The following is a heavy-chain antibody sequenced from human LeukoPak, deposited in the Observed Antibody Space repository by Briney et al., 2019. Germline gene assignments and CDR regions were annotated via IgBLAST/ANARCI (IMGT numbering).Heavy chain of an antibody. V-gene: IGHV4-61*01. J-gene: IGHJ4*02. CDR3: ARSANTRASFDY. Sequence: SSETLSLTCAVSGYSISSGYYWGWIRQPPGKGLEWIGYIYSSGSTNYSPSLKSRVTISVDTSKNHFSLKLNSVTAADTAVYFCARSANTRASFDYWGQGTLVTVSS. CDR1: GYSISSGYY. CDR2: IYSSGST.